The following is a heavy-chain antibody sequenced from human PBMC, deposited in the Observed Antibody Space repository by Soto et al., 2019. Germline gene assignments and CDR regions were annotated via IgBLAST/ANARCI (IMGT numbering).Heavy chain of an antibody. J-gene: IGHJ6*02. Sequence: PGESLKISCKGSGYSFTSYWISWVRQMPVKGLEWMGRIDPSDSYTNYSPSFQGHVTISADKSISTAYLQWSSLKASDTAMYYCARHDITMVRGSRYYYGMDVWGQGTTVTVSS. CDR1: GYSFTSYW. CDR2: IDPSDSYT. CDR3: ARHDITMVRGSRYYYGMDV. V-gene: IGHV5-10-1*01. D-gene: IGHD3-10*01.